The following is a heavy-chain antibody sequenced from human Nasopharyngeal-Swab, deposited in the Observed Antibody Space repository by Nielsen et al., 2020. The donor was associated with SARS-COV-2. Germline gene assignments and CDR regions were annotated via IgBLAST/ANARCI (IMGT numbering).Heavy chain of an antibody. D-gene: IGHD2-2*01. CDR3: ARDLDPATAGALDI. V-gene: IGHV1-46*01. CDR2: INPSGGQT. CDR1: GYTFSIYY. Sequence: ASVKVSCKASGYTFSIYYMHWVRQAPGQGLEWVGLINPSGGQTTYAQKFQGRVTMTRDTSTSTVYMELSSLRSEDTAVYYCARDLDPATAGALDIWGQGTMVTVSS. J-gene: IGHJ3*02.